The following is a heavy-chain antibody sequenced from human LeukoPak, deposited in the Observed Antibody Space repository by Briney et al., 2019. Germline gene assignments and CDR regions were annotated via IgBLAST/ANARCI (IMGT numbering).Heavy chain of an antibody. D-gene: IGHD2-15*01. V-gene: IGHV3-30*03. Sequence: PGGSLRLSCAASGFSLSSYGMHWVRQAPGKGLEWVAVNKFYADSVKGRFTISRDNSKNTLYLQMNSLRAEDTALYYCATSARTYLGSSLDYWGQGTLVTVSS. CDR1: GFSLSSYG. J-gene: IGHJ4*02. CDR2: NK. CDR3: ATSARTYLGSSLDY.